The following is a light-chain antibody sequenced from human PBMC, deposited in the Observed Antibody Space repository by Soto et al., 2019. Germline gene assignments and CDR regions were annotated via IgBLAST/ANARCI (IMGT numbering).Light chain of an antibody. J-gene: IGKJ4*01. Sequence: EIVLTQSPGTLSLSPGERATLSCRASQSFSNNYLAWYQQKPGQAPRLLIYGASNRATGIPDRFSGSGSGTDFTLTISRLEPEDFAVYYCQQFSSYPLTFGGGTKVDI. CDR2: GAS. CDR1: QSFSNNY. CDR3: QQFSSYPLT. V-gene: IGKV3-20*01.